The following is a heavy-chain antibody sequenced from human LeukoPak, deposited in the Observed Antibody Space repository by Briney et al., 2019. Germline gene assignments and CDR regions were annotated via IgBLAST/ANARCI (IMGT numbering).Heavy chain of an antibody. CDR3: ARDVGSSPTLNWFDP. J-gene: IGHJ5*02. D-gene: IGHD3-10*01. CDR2: ISGSGGST. V-gene: IGHV3-23*01. Sequence: PGGSLRLSCAASGFTFSSYGMSWVRQAPGKGLEWVSAISGSGGSTYYADSVKGRFTISRDNSKNTLYLQMNSLRAEDTALYYCARDVGSSPTLNWFDPWGQGTLVTVSS. CDR1: GFTFSSYG.